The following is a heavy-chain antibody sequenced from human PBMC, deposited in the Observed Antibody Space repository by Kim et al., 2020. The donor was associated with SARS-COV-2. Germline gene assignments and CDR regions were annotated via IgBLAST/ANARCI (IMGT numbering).Heavy chain of an antibody. V-gene: IGHV1-18*01. J-gene: IGHJ6*02. D-gene: IGHD2-21*02. Sequence: ASVKVSCKASGYSFREYYFSWVRQAPGQGLQWLGRISAYTGHLAYAPSLQGRITMTTDPSTNTAYMELRRLTSDDTAVYYCTREMRVVFEGMTVWGQGTTVTVS. CDR2: ISAYTGHL. CDR3: TREMRVVFEGMTV. CDR1: GYSFREYY.